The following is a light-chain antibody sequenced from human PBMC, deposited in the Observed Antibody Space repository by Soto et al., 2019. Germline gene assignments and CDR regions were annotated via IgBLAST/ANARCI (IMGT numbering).Light chain of an antibody. CDR3: QHYDGSLT. CDR1: QTISSSY. J-gene: IGKJ4*01. CDR2: AAS. Sequence: EIVLTQSPHTLSLSPGERASLSCRTSQTISSSYFAWYQQKPGQSPMLLVYAASIRAPGIPDRFSGSGSGAYFTLTISRLAPADFAVYYCQHYDGSLTFGGGTRVEIK. V-gene: IGKV3-20*01.